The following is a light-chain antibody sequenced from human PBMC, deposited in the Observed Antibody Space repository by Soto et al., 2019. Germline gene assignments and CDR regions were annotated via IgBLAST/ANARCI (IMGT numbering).Light chain of an antibody. CDR1: QDINTY. J-gene: IGKJ5*01. V-gene: IGKV1-9*01. CDR2: SAS. CDR3: QERKSYPIT. Sequence: DIQLTQSPSFLSASVGDRVTITCRASQDINTYLAWYQQKPGKTPKLLIFSASTLQNGVPSRFSGSGSGTEFTVTITSLQPEDFATYYCQERKSYPITFGQGTRLEIK.